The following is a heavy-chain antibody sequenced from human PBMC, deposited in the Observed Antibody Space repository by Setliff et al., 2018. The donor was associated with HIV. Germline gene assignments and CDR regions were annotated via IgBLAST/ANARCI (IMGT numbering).Heavy chain of an antibody. CDR2: LSGSSSQI. V-gene: IGHV3-11*05. CDR1: GFTFSDYY. Sequence: PGGSLRLSCAASGFTFSDYYMAWIRQAPGKGLEWISYLSGSSSQIRYADSVGGRFTISRDNGRNFLFLQMNNLRDEDTAVYYCVRAAEGLDIWSQGIRVTVSS. J-gene: IGHJ4*02. CDR3: VRAAEGLDI.